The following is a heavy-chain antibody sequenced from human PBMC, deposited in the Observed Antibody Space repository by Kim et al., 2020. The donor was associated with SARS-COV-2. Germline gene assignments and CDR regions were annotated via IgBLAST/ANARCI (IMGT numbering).Heavy chain of an antibody. CDR1: GGSISSYY. V-gene: IGHV4-59*01. Sequence: SETLSLTCTVSGGSISSYYWSWIRQPPGKGLEWIGYIYYSGSTNYNPSLKSRVTISVDTSKNQFSLKLSSVTAADTAVYYCARDNRGIAANDYYYYAMDVWGQGTTVTVSS. CDR2: IYYSGST. CDR3: ARDNRGIAANDYYYYAMDV. J-gene: IGHJ6*02. D-gene: IGHD6-13*01.